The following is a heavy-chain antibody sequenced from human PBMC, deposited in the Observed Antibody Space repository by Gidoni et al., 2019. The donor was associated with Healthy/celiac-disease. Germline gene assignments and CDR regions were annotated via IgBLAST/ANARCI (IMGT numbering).Heavy chain of an antibody. CDR2: IDPSDSYT. V-gene: IGHV5-10-1*01. Sequence: GRIDPSDSYTNYSPSFQGHVTISADKSISTAYLQWSSLKASDTAMYYCARHGLAAAGTYYYYGMDVWGQGTTVTVSS. D-gene: IGHD6-13*01. J-gene: IGHJ6*02. CDR3: ARHGLAAAGTYYYYGMDV.